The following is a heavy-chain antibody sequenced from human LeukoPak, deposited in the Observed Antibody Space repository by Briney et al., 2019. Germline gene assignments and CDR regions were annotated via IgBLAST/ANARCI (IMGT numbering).Heavy chain of an antibody. CDR1: GDSITTNSYW. Sequence: SETLSLTCSISGDSITTNSYWWGWIRQSPGKGLEWIGSIYSSGNSYYNPSLKTRATISPDTSTTQHSLSLTSVTAADTTIYYCARRGIWDLQIGNWFDPWGQGILVIVSS. CDR2: IYSSGNS. J-gene: IGHJ5*02. CDR3: ARRGIWDLQIGNWFDP. D-gene: IGHD3-16*01. V-gene: IGHV4-39*01.